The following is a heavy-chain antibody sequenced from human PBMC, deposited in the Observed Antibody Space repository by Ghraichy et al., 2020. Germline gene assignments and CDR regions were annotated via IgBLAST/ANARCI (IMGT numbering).Heavy chain of an antibody. V-gene: IGHV3-30*18. CDR3: AKDYREATIPYYYYGMDV. CDR1: GFTFSSYG. D-gene: IGHD5-12*01. CDR2: ISYDGSNK. Sequence: GGSLRLSCAASGFTFSSYGMHWVRQAPGKGLEWVAVISYDGSNKYYADSVKGRFTISRDNSKNTLYLQMNSLRAEDTAVYYCAKDYREATIPYYYYGMDVWGQGTTVTVSS. J-gene: IGHJ6*02.